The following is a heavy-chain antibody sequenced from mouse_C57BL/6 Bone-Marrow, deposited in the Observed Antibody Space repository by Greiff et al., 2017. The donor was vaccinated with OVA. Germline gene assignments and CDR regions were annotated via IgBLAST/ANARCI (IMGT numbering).Heavy chain of an antibody. CDR2: IWWDDDK. Sequence: QVPLNVSGPGILQPSPSLSLSCSFSGFSLSTFGMGVGWLRQPSGKGLEWLAHIWWDDDKYYKPALKSRLTISKDTSKNQVFLKIAKVDTADTATYYVARDENRAQATDYWGQGTTLTVSS. D-gene: IGHD3-2*02. CDR3: ARDENRAQATDY. J-gene: IGHJ2*01. V-gene: IGHV8-8*01. CDR1: GFSLSTFGMG.